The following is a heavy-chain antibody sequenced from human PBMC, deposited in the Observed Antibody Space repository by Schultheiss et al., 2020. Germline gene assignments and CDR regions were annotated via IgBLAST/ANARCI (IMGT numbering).Heavy chain of an antibody. V-gene: IGHV1-8*02. CDR1: GYTFTSYG. CDR3: AKDSSGYYGNDYYYGMDV. CDR2: MNPNSGNT. J-gene: IGHJ6*02. D-gene: IGHD3-22*01. Sequence: ASVKVSCKASGYTFTSYGISWVRQAPGQGLEWMGWMNPNSGNTGYAQKFQGRVTMTRNTSISTAYMELSSLRSEDTAVYYCAKDSSGYYGNDYYYGMDVWGQGTTVTVSS.